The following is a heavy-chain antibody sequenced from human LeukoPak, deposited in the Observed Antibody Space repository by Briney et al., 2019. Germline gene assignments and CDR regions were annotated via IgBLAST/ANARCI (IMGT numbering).Heavy chain of an antibody. CDR2: IKQDGSEQ. J-gene: IGHJ5*02. V-gene: IGHV3-7*01. D-gene: IGHD2-15*01. Sequence: PGGSLRLSCAATGFSFRNSYMAWVRQAPRKGLEWMATIKQDGSEQYYVDSVKGRFTISRDNTKNSLYLQMNSLRAEDTAVYYCARDRVKLIAENNWFDPWGQGTLVTVSS. CDR1: GFSFRNSY. CDR3: ARDRVKLIAENNWFDP.